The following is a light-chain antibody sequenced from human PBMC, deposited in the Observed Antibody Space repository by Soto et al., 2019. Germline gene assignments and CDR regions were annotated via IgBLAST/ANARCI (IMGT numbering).Light chain of an antibody. CDR1: QSVSSSY. CDR2: GAS. J-gene: IGKJ1*01. CDR3: QQYGSSPWT. V-gene: IGKV3-20*01. Sequence: IVSTQSPDSLAVSLRERATATCNSSQSVSSSYLAWYQQKPGQAPRLLIYGASMRATGIPDRFSGSGSGTDFTLTISRLEPEDFAVYYCQQYGSSPWTFGQGTKVDIK.